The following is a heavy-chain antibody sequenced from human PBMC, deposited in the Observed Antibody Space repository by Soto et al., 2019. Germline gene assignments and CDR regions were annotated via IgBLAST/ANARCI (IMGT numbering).Heavy chain of an antibody. J-gene: IGHJ3*02. D-gene: IGHD5-18*01. CDR1: GFTFSSYA. CDR3: VTAYTYGPDAFDI. Sequence: QVQLVESGGGVVQPGRSPRLSCAGSGFTFSSYAMHWVRQAPGKGLEWVAVIFHDGSDEYYADSVKGRLTVSRDNSKNALNLHLNSLKPEDTAVYYCVTAYTYGPDAFDIWGQGTMVTVTT. CDR2: IFHDGSDE. V-gene: IGHV3-30-3*01.